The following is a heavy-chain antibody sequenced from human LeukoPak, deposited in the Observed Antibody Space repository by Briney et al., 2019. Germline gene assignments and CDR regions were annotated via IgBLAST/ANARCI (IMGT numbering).Heavy chain of an antibody. J-gene: IGHJ2*01. V-gene: IGHV1-69*04. Sequence: GSSVKVSCKASGGTFSSYAISWVRQAPGQGLEWMGRIIPILGIANYAQKFQGRVTITADKSTSTAYMELSSLRSEDTAVYYCARGSMDYYDSSGFGDWYFDLWGRGTLVTVSS. D-gene: IGHD3-22*01. CDR2: IIPILGIA. CDR1: GGTFSSYA. CDR3: ARGSMDYYDSSGFGDWYFDL.